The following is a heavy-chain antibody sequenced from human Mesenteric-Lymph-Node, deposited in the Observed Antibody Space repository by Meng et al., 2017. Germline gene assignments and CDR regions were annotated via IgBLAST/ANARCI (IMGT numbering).Heavy chain of an antibody. J-gene: IGHJ4*02. Sequence: GESLKISCAASGFTFSRYAFHWVRQAPGKGLEWLSVISDDGSNRKDTDSVKDRFTISRDNSKNTVYLQMNSLRAEDTAVYYCARAHNCGGDCYTYYFDYWGQGTLVTVSS. D-gene: IGHD2-21*02. CDR2: ISDDGSNR. CDR1: GFTFSRYA. CDR3: ARAHNCGGDCYTYYFDY. V-gene: IGHV3-30*04.